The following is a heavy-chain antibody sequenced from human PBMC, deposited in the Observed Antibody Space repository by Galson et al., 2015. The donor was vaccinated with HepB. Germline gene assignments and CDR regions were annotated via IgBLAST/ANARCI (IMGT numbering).Heavy chain of an antibody. J-gene: IGHJ3*01. V-gene: IGHV3-30*18. D-gene: IGHD2-8*02. CDR3: AKEGRCKIYCTDIFSRDEALDA. CDR2: TSYDGSER. Sequence: SLRLSCAASGFKFGSYGMNWVRHVPGKGLEWVAFTSYDGSERHYADSVKGRFTIPRDNSKNTVYLQMDSLRADDTAIYYCAKEGRCKIYCTDIFSRDEALDAWGPGTMVTVSS. CDR1: GFKFGSYG.